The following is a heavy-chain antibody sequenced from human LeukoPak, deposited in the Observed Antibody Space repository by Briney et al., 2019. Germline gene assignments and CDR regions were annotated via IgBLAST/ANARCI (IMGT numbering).Heavy chain of an antibody. V-gene: IGHV4-34*01. D-gene: IGHD3-10*01. CDR2: INHSGST. J-gene: IGHJ4*02. CDR1: GGSFSGYY. Sequence: SETLSLTCAVYGGSFSGYYWSWIRQPPGKGLEWIGEINHSGSTNYNPSLKSRVTISVDTSKNQFPLKLSSVTAADTAVYYCARGITMFDYWGQGTLVTVSS. CDR3: ARGITMFDY.